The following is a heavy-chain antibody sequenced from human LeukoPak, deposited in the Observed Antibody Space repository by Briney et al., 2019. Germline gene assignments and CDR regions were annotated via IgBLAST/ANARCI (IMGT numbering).Heavy chain of an antibody. J-gene: IGHJ4*02. CDR2: ISPSGGGT. Sequence: GGSLRLSCAASGFTFRNHGMNWVRQAPGKGLEWVSGISPSGGGTYYADSVKGRFTISRDDSKNTLPLQMNSLRVEDTALYYCAQDIAWGAFEHWGQGTLVTVSS. V-gene: IGHV3-23*01. D-gene: IGHD7-27*01. CDR1: GFTFRNHG. CDR3: AQDIAWGAFEH.